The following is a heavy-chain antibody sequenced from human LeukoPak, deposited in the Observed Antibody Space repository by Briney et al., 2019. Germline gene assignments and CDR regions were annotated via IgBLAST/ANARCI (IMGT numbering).Heavy chain of an antibody. CDR1: GGSISNYY. CDR3: ASFELLGRYYFDY. J-gene: IGHJ4*02. V-gene: IGHV4-59*08. CDR2: IYYSGST. D-gene: IGHD1-26*01. Sequence: TPSETLSLTCTVSGGSISNYYWSWIRQPPGKGLEWIGYIYYSGSTNYNPSLKSRVTISVDTSKNQFSLKLSSVTAADTAVYYCASFELLGRYYFDYWGQGTLVTVSS.